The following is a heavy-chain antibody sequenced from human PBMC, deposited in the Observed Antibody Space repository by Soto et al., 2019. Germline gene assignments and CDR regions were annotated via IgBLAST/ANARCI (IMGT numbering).Heavy chain of an antibody. V-gene: IGHV1-69*01. CDR3: ARDTGHYGTDTGGFDY. CDR1: GGTFSSYA. Sequence: QVQLVQSGAEVKKPGSSVKVSCKASGGTFSSYAISWVRQAPGQGLEWMGGIIPIFGTANYAQKFQGRVTIRADESTSTAYMELSSLRSEDTAVYYCARDTGHYGTDTGGFDYWGQGTLVTVSS. J-gene: IGHJ4*02. CDR2: IIPIFGTA. D-gene: IGHD2-8*02.